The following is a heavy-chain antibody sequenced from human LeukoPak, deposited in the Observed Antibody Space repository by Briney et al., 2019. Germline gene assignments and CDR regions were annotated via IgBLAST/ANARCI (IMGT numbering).Heavy chain of an antibody. J-gene: IGHJ6*02. D-gene: IGHD4-17*01. V-gene: IGHV1-46*01. CDR1: GYTFTSYG. CDR2: INPSDGGT. CDR3: ARDTRTMTAVTRGQHYYYGLDV. Sequence: ASVKVSCKASGYTFTSYGISWVRQAPGQGLEWMAMINPSDGGTYYEQKLQGRVTVTRDTSTSTVYMELSSLRSEDTAVYYCARDTRTMTAVTRGQHYYYGLDVWGQGTTVTVSS.